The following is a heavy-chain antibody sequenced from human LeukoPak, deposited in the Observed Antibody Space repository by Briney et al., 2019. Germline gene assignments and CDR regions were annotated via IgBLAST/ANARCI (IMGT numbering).Heavy chain of an antibody. Sequence: GSLRLSCAASGFRFGDFAMSWVRLAPGKGLEWVSSISGSGDGTYYADSVKGRFTISRDNSRNTMYLQTNSLRAEDTALYYCAKQEGWELGDYYFDYWGQGTLVTVSS. V-gene: IGHV3-23*01. J-gene: IGHJ4*02. D-gene: IGHD1-26*01. CDR3: AKQEGWELGDYYFDY. CDR2: ISGSGDGT. CDR1: GFRFGDFA.